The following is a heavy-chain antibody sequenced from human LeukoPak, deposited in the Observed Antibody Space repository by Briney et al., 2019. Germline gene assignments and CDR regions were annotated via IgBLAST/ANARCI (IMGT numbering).Heavy chain of an antibody. CDR2: IYYSGST. V-gene: IGHV4-39*01. CDR3: ARQGYADFSPRPFDY. CDR1: GGSISSSSYY. D-gene: IGHD4-17*01. J-gene: IGHJ4*02. Sequence: SETLSLTCTVSGGSISSSSYYWGWIRQPPGKGLEWIGNIYYSGSTYYNPSLESRVTISVDTSKNQFSLKLRSVTAADTAVFYCARQGYADFSPRPFDYWGQGTLVTVSS.